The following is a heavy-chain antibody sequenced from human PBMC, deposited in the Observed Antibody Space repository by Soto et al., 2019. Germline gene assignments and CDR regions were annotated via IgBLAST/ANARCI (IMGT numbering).Heavy chain of an antibody. V-gene: IGHV3-21*01. Sequence: EVQLVESGGGLVKPGGSLRLSCAASGFTFSTYSMNWVRQAPGKGLEWVSSISSSSTYIYYADSVKGRFTISRDNAKKSLYLQMNSLRPEDTAVYYCARVAGTDMVLYMDVWGKGTTVTVSS. CDR1: GFTFSTYS. CDR2: ISSSSTYI. CDR3: ARVAGTDMVLYMDV. D-gene: IGHD5-18*01. J-gene: IGHJ6*03.